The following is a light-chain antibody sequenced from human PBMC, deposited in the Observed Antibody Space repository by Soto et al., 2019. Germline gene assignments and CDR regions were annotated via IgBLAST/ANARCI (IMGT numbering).Light chain of an antibody. J-gene: IGLJ1*01. V-gene: IGLV3-21*02. Sequence: SSELTQPPSVSVAPGQTARITCGGNNIGSKSVHWYQQSPRQAPVLVVYADSDRPSGIPERFSGSNSGNTATLTISRVEAGDEADYYCQVWDSSSDHYVFGTGTKLTVL. CDR1: NIGSKS. CDR3: QVWDSSSDHYV. CDR2: ADS.